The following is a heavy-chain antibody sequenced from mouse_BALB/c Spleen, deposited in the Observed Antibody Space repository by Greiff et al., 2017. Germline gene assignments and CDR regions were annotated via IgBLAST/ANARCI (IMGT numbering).Heavy chain of an antibody. J-gene: IGHJ4*01. CDR3: ARRPGLYAMDY. V-gene: IGHV1-87*01. CDR2: IYPGDGDT. CDR1: GYTFTSYW. Sequence: QVQLKESGAELARPGASVKLSCKASGYTFTSYWMQWVKQRPGQGLEWIGAIYPGDGDTRYTQKFKGKATLTADKSSSTAYMQLSSLASEDSAVYYCARRPGLYAMDYWGQGTSVTVSS.